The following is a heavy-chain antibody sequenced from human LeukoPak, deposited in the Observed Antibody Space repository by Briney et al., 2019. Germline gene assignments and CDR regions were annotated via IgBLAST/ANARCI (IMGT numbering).Heavy chain of an antibody. Sequence: SQTLSLTCDISGDSVSSNGAAWNWIRQSLSRGLEWLGRTYYRSRWYNDYAVSLKSRLTINADTSMNHFSLQLTSVTPEDTAVYYCARSGGTAIGNYERATFDYWGQGTLVTVSS. D-gene: IGHD1-7*01. CDR2: TYYRSRWYN. J-gene: IGHJ4*02. CDR1: GDSVSSNGAA. V-gene: IGHV6-1*01. CDR3: ARSGGTAIGNYERATFDY.